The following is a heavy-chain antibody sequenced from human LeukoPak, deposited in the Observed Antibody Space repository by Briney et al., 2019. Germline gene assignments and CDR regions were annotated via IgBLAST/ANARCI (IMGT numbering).Heavy chain of an antibody. V-gene: IGHV5-51*01. D-gene: IGHD2-15*01. CDR2: IYPGDSDT. J-gene: IGHJ4*02. Sequence: GESLKISCKGSGYSFTNQWIGWVRQMPGKGLEWVGIIYPGDSDTRYSPSFQGQVTISADKSISTAYLQWSSLKASDTAIYYCARERYCSGGSCYGFDYWGQGTLVTVSS. CDR1: GYSFTNQW. CDR3: ARERYCSGGSCYGFDY.